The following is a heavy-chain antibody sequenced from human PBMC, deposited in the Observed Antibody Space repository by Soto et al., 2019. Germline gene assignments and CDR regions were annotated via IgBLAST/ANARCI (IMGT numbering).Heavy chain of an antibody. J-gene: IGHJ4*02. V-gene: IGHV4-34*01. CDR1: GGSFSGYY. Sequence: SETLSLTCAVYGGSFSGYYWSWIRQPPGKGLEWIGEINHSGSTNYNPSLKSRVTISVDTSKNQFSLKLSSVTAADTAVYYCARARATVSSGWYDFDYWGQGTLVTVSS. CDR3: ARARATVSSGWYDFDY. D-gene: IGHD6-19*01. CDR2: INHSGST.